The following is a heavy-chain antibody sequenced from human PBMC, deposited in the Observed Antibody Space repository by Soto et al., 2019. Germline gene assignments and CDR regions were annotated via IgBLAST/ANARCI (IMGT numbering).Heavy chain of an antibody. J-gene: IGHJ5*02. D-gene: IGHD4-17*01. V-gene: IGHV3-30*03. Sequence: GGSLRLSCAASGFTFSSFGMHWVRQAPGKGLDWVAGISYDGINKFYADSVKGRFTISRDTSMNTLYLEMSGLRSEDTAVYYCAREWLAAVTTLTAGGLHNWFEPWGQGTLVTVSS. CDR1: GFTFSSFG. CDR3: AREWLAAVTTLTAGGLHNWFEP. CDR2: ISYDGINK.